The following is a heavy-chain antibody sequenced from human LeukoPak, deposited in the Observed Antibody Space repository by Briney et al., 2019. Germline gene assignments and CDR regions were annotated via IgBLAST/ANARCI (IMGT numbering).Heavy chain of an antibody. D-gene: IGHD2-21*02. V-gene: IGHV3-7*01. CDR2: IKQDGSVK. Sequence: GGSLRLSCAASGFTLSRYWMSWVRQAPGKGLEWVANIKQDGSVKYYVDSVKGRFTISRDNAKNSLYLQVNSMGAEDTAVYYCASDLLGDGWFDPWGQGTLVTVSS. J-gene: IGHJ5*02. CDR1: GFTLSRYW. CDR3: ASDLLGDGWFDP.